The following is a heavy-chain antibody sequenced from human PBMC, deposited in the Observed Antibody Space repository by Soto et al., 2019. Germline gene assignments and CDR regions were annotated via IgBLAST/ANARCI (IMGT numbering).Heavy chain of an antibody. CDR3: ARDGQCSSTTCRYYYYYGMDV. CDR2: LSGYNGNT. D-gene: IGHD2-2*03. V-gene: IGHV1-18*01. Sequence: QVQLVQSGVEVKKPGASVTVSCKASGYTFSTYGISWVRQAPGQGLEWMGWLSGYNGNTNYAQNLQGRVTLTTDTSTSTTYMELRSLRSDETAVYYCARDGQCSSTTCRYYYYYGMDVWGQGTTVTVSS. CDR1: GYTFSTYG. J-gene: IGHJ6*02.